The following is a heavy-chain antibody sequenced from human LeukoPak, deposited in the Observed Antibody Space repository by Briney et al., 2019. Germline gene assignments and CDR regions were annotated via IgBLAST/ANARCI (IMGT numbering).Heavy chain of an antibody. J-gene: IGHJ4*02. Sequence: SVKVSCKASGGTFSSYAISWVRQAPGQGLEWMGGIIPIFGTANYAQKFQGRVTITADESTSTAYMELSSLRSEDTAVYYCARLRLAAAGTESVDYWGQGTLVTVSS. CDR3: ARLRLAAAGTESVDY. V-gene: IGHV1-69*13. D-gene: IGHD6-13*01. CDR1: GGTFSSYA. CDR2: IIPIFGTA.